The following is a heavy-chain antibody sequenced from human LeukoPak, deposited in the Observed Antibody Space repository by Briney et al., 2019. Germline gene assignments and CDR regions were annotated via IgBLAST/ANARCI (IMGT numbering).Heavy chain of an antibody. CDR3: GRARSGYDFDY. CDR1: GFTFSRYA. V-gene: IGHV3-23*01. Sequence: GGSLRLSCAASGFTFSRYALSWVRHAPRKGLEWVSAIRFSCCSTFYANSLKGRFTISRENSRTTLYLQMNSLRADAAAVYYCGRARSGYDFDYWGQGTLVTVSS. D-gene: IGHD5-12*01. J-gene: IGHJ4*02. CDR2: IRFSCCST.